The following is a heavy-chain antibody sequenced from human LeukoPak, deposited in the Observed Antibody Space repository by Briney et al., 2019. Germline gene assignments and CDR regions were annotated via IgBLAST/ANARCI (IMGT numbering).Heavy chain of an antibody. D-gene: IGHD6-19*01. J-gene: IGHJ6*02. Sequence: GGSLRLSCAASGFTFSDYYMSWIRQAPGEGLEWVSYISSSGSTIYYADSVKGRFTISRDNAKNSLYLQMNSLRAEDTAVYYCARVGTVAGINYYYGMDVWGQGTTVTVS. V-gene: IGHV3-11*01. CDR2: ISSSGSTI. CDR1: GFTFSDYY. CDR3: ARVGTVAGINYYYGMDV.